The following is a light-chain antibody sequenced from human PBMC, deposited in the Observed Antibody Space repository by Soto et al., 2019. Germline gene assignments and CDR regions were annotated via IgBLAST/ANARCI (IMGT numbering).Light chain of an antibody. CDR2: DDA. V-gene: IGKV1-5*01. J-gene: IGKJ1*01. CDR1: QSISSW. Sequence: IQMIQSPSTLSASVGDRVTITCRASQSISSWLAWAQQQPGKAQTPLIYDDASLARGGPSTSSGSGSGSESKLTLTSLHPHHFDTYYYHQYYSYPRTFGQGTKVDI. CDR3: HQYYSYPRT.